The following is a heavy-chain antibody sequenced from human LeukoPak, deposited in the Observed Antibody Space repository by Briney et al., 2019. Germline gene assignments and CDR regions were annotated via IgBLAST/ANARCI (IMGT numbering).Heavy chain of an antibody. Sequence: GGSLRLSCAASGFTFSSYSMNWVRQAPGKGLEWVSSISSGSSYIYYADSVKGRFTISRDNAKNSLYLQMNSLRAEDTAVYYCARDPGSGFSYYFDYWGQGTLVTVSS. CDR1: GFTFSSYS. D-gene: IGHD6-19*01. J-gene: IGHJ4*02. CDR3: ARDPGSGFSYYFDY. CDR2: ISSGSSYI. V-gene: IGHV3-21*01.